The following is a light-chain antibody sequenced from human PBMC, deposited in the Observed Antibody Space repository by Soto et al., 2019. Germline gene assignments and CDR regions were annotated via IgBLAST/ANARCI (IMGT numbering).Light chain of an antibody. CDR1: SSDVGSYNT. J-gene: IGLJ2*01. CDR3: CSSAGRRLVL. V-gene: IGLV2-23*01. CDR2: DDT. Sequence: QPVLTQPASVSGSPGQTITISCTGTSSDVGSYNTVSWYQQHPGKAPKLLIYDDTERPSGVSSRFSGSKSGNTASLTISGLQAEDEADYYCCSSAGRRLVLFGGGTKLTVL.